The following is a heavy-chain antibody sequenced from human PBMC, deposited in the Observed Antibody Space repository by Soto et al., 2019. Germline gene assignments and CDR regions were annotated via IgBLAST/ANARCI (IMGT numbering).Heavy chain of an antibody. CDR2: INPNTGGT. J-gene: IGHJ6*02. V-gene: IGHV1-2*04. D-gene: IGHD3-3*01. CDR3: AIDGSHAIWSGHHTGYLNGMDV. CDR1: GYTFTGYY. Sequence: QVQLVQSGAEVKKPGASVKLSCKTSGYTFTGYYLHWVRQAPGQGLEWMGCINPNTGGTNYAQKFQDWVTMTRDTSINTAYMELSSLRSDETAVYYCAIDGSHAIWSGHHTGYLNGMDVWGQGTTVTVSS.